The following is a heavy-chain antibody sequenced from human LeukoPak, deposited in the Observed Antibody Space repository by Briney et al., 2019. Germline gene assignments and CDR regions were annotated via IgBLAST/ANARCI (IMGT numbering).Heavy chain of an antibody. Sequence: PGGSLRLSCAASGFTFSSYEMNWVRQAPGKGLEWVSYISSSGSTIYYADSVKGRFTISRDNAKNSLYLQMNSLRAEDTAVYYCARGQNLKPYMDVWGKGTTVTVSS. CDR3: ARGQNLKPYMDV. CDR2: ISSSGSTI. V-gene: IGHV3-48*03. CDR1: GFTFSSYE. J-gene: IGHJ6*03. D-gene: IGHD2/OR15-2a*01.